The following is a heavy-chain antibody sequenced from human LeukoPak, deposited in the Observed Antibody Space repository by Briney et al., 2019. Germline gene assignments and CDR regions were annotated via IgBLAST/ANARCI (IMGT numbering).Heavy chain of an antibody. CDR1: GFTFSRYE. Sequence: PGGSLRLSCAASGFTFSRYEMNWVRQAPGKGLEGISYISSSGYTIYNADSVKDRFTISRDNAKNSLYLQMDSLRVEDTAVYYCARDSDEGRLWCAMDVWGQGTTVTVSS. J-gene: IGHJ6*02. V-gene: IGHV3-48*03. CDR3: ARDSDEGRLWCAMDV. D-gene: IGHD2-21*01. CDR2: ISSSGYTI.